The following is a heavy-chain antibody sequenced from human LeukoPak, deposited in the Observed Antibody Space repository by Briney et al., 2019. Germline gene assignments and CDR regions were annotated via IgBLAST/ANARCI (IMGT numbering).Heavy chain of an antibody. D-gene: IGHD6-13*01. CDR3: AKYPASGGYFDY. J-gene: IGHJ4*02. V-gene: IGHV3-23*01. Sequence: GGSLRLSCAASGFTFSTYSMSWVRLAPGKGLEWVSGISGSGANTYYADSVKGRFTISRDNSKNTLYLQMNSLRAEDTAVFYCAKYPASGGYFDYWGQGTLATVSS. CDR2: ISGSGANT. CDR1: GFTFSTYS.